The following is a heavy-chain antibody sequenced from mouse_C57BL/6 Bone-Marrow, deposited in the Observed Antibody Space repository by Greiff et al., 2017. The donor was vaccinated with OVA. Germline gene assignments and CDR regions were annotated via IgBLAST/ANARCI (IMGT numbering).Heavy chain of an antibody. CDR3: WREGDGYYVFYAMDY. CDR1: GFTFNTYA. D-gene: IGHD2-3*01. CDR2: IRSKSSNYAT. Sequence: EVQLVESGGGLVQPKGSLKLSCAASGFTFNTYAMHWVRQAPGKGLEWVARIRSKSSNYATYYADSVKDRFTISRDDSQSMLYLQMNNLKTEDTAMYYCWREGDGYYVFYAMDYWGQGTSVTVSS. J-gene: IGHJ4*01. V-gene: IGHV10-3*01.